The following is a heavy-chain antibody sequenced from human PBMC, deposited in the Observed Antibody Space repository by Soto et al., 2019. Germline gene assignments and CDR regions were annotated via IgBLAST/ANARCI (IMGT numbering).Heavy chain of an antibody. Sequence: GGSLILSCEAYGFTLSNYLIHWVRQAPGKGLVWVSRINSDGTNTRYADSVRGRFAISRDNAKNTVYLQMNSLRAEDTAVYYCARDLIAKDAFDIWGQGTMVTVSS. CDR3: ARDLIAKDAFDI. CDR2: INSDGTNT. J-gene: IGHJ3*02. CDR1: GFTLSNYL. V-gene: IGHV3-74*01. D-gene: IGHD2-8*01.